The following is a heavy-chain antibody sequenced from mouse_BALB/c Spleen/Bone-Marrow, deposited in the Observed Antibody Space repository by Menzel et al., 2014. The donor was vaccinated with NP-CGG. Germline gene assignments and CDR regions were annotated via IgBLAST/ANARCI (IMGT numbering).Heavy chain of an antibody. V-gene: IGHV5-6*01. Sequence: VQLQQSGGDLVKPGGSLKLSCAASGFTFXSYGMSWVRQTPDKRLEWVATINNGGTYTYYPDSVKGRFTISRDNAKNTLYLQMSSLKSEDTAMYYCALNWDSAYWGQGTLVTVSA. J-gene: IGHJ3*01. CDR1: GFTFXSYG. CDR3: ALNWDSAY. CDR2: INNGGTYT. D-gene: IGHD4-1*02.